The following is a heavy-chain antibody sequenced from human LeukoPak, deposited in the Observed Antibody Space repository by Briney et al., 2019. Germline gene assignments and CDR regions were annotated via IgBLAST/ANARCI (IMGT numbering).Heavy chain of an antibody. Sequence: GGSLRLSCAASGFTVSSNYMSWVRQAPGKGLEWVSVIYSGGSTYYADSVKGRFTISRDNAKNSLYLQMNSLRAEDTAVYYCARDIGAGPFGGSGWLFDYWGQGTLVTVSS. CDR1: GFTVSSNY. V-gene: IGHV3-66*01. D-gene: IGHD6-19*01. CDR2: IYSGGST. J-gene: IGHJ4*02. CDR3: ARDIGAGPFGGSGWLFDY.